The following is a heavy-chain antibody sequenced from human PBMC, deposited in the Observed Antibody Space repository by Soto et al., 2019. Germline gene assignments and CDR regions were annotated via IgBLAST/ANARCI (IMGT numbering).Heavy chain of an antibody. J-gene: IGHJ4*02. CDR3: TTLGGEPPDRDY. Sequence: EVQLVESGGGLVQPGGSLRLSCAAPGMTFSNLRMHWVRQAPGKGLVWVSLISRDGSNTDYADSVKGRFTISRDNAKETLYLQMNSLRVEDTAIYYCTTLGGEPPDRDYWGQGTLVIVSS. V-gene: IGHV3-74*01. D-gene: IGHD3-16*01. CDR2: ISRDGSNT. CDR1: GMTFSNLR.